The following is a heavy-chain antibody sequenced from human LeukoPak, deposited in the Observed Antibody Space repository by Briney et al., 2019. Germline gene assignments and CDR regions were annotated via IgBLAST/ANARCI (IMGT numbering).Heavy chain of an antibody. CDR1: GFTFGTYA. D-gene: IGHD3-3*01. J-gene: IGHJ5*02. CDR3: ARGIGSQLRSGWFDP. V-gene: IGHV3-48*02. Sequence: GSLRLSCEASGFTFGTYAMNWVRQAPGKGLDWVSYISGSSSTIYYADSVKGRFTISRDNAKNSLYLQMNGLRDEDTAVYYCARGIGSQLRSGWFDPWGQGTLVTVSS. CDR2: ISGSSSTI.